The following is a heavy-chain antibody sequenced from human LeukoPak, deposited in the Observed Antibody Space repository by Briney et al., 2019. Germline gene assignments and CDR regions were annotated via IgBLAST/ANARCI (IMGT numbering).Heavy chain of an antibody. V-gene: IGHV4-61*02. Sequence: KPSETLSLTCTVSGGSISSCSYYGSWIRQPAGQGLEWIGRIYTSGSTNYNPSLKRRVIISVDTSKNQFSLKLSSVTAADTDVYYCARDSESWSGYNFDYWGQGTLVTVSS. CDR3: ARDSESWSGYNFDY. CDR1: GGSISSCSYY. D-gene: IGHD3-3*01. J-gene: IGHJ4*02. CDR2: IYTSGST.